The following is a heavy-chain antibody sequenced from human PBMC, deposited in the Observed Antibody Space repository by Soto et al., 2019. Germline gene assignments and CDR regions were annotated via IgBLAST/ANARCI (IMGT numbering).Heavy chain of an antibody. CDR1: GGSISSYY. CDR3: ARDASGYFEDPWFDL. D-gene: IGHD5-12*01. Sequence: SETLSLTCTVSGGSISSYYWSWIRQPPGKGLEWIGYIYYSGSTNYNPSLKSRVTISVDTSKNQFSLKLSSVTAADTAVYYCARDASGYFEDPWFDLWGQGTQVTVSS. CDR2: IYYSGST. J-gene: IGHJ5*02. V-gene: IGHV4-59*01.